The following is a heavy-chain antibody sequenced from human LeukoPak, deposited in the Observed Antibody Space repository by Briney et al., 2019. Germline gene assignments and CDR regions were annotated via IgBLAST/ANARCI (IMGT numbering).Heavy chain of an antibody. D-gene: IGHD2-8*01. CDR3: ARARIKTNSGYYYYMDV. V-gene: IGHV3-30*01. CDR1: GFTFSNYA. J-gene: IGHJ6*03. CDR2: ISYDGSNR. Sequence: GRSLRLSCAASGFTFSNYAMHWVRQAPGKGLEWVAVISYDGSNRYYADSVKGRFTISRDNSMHTLFLQMNNLTAEDTAVFYCARARIKTNSGYYYYMDVWGKGTTVTVSS.